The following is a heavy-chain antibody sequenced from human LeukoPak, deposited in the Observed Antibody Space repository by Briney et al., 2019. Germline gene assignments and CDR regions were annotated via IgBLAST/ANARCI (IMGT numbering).Heavy chain of an antibody. CDR3: ARGYDYGNYND. D-gene: IGHD4-11*01. CDR2: INHSGST. CDR1: GASFSGYY. J-gene: IGHJ4*02. Sequence: SETLSLTCAVYGASFSGYYWSWIRQPPGKGLEWIGEINHSGSTNYNPSLKSRVTISVDTSKNQFSLRLTSVTAADTAVYCCARGYDYGNYNDWGQGTLVTVSS. V-gene: IGHV4-34*01.